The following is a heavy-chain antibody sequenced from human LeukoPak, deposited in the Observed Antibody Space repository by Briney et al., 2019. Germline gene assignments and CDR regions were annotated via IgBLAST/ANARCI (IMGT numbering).Heavy chain of an antibody. D-gene: IGHD1-1*01. V-gene: IGHV3-48*01. J-gene: IGHJ3*02. CDR1: GFTFSSYS. CDR2: ISSSSSTI. CDR3: ARGRSRLERAFDI. Sequence: GGSLRVSCAASGFTFSSYSMNWVRQAPGKGLEWVSYISSSSSTIYYADSVKGRFTISRDNAKNSLYLQMNSLRAEDTAVYYCARGRSRLERAFDIWGQGTMVTVSS.